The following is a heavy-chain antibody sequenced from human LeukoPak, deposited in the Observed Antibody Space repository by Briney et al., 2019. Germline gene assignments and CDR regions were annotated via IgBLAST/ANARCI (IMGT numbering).Heavy chain of an antibody. CDR3: ASSLTPGDGYNSRPFDY. D-gene: IGHD5-24*01. V-gene: IGHV3-11*06. CDR1: GFTFSDYY. Sequence: GGSLRLSCAASGFTFSDYYMSWIRQVPGKGLEWVSYISSRSSYTKYADSVKGRFTISRDNAKNSLRLQMNSLRAEDTAVYYCASSLTPGDGYNSRPFDYWGQGTLVTVSS. J-gene: IGHJ4*02. CDR2: ISSRSSYT.